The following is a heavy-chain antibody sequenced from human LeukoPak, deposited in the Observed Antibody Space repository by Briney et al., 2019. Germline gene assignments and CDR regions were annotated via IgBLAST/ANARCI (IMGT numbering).Heavy chain of an antibody. Sequence: GGSLRLSCAASGFTFSSYAMSWVRQAPGKGLEWVSAISGSGGSTYYADSVKGRFTISRDNSKNTLYLQMNSLRAEDTAVYYCATIGYCSGGSCYSPFDYWGQGTLVTVSS. J-gene: IGHJ4*02. CDR2: ISGSGGST. V-gene: IGHV3-23*01. D-gene: IGHD2-15*01. CDR3: ATIGYCSGGSCYSPFDY. CDR1: GFTFSSYA.